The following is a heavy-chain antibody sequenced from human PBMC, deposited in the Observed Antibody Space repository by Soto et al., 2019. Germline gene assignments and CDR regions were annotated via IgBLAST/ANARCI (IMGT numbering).Heavy chain of an antibody. CDR3: VKSSRRDITASRGMDV. Sequence: GGSLRLSCSASGFSFASYAMHWVRQAPGKGLEYVSAISNNGGDTHHADSVKDRFTISRDNSKSTLYLQMNSLRVEDRAVYYCVKSSRRDITASRGMDVWGQGTTVTVSS. D-gene: IGHD3-3*01. J-gene: IGHJ6*02. CDR1: GFSFASYA. V-gene: IGHV3-64D*06. CDR2: ISNNGGDT.